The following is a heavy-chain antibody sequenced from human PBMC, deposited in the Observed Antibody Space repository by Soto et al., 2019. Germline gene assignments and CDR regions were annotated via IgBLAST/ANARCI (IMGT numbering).Heavy chain of an antibody. Sequence: PSETLSLTCATYGASLGGFHWTWLRQAPGKGLEWIGELIHGGSTNYNPSLKGRVSFSLGTSKNQFSLHLMSVTAADTAVYYCARSPLGYDYVRQTWREVGDSFDIWGRGTLVTVSS. CDR2: LIHGGST. CDR1: GASLGGFH. J-gene: IGHJ3*02. D-gene: IGHD3-16*01. V-gene: IGHV4-34*12. CDR3: ARSPLGYDYVRQTWREVGDSFDI.